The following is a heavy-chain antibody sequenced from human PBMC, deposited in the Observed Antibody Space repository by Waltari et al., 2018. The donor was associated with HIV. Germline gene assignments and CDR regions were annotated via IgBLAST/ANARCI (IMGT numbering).Heavy chain of an antibody. Sequence: VQLVQSGVAVVQPGRSLRLPCAASGFPFTNSALHWVRQAPGKGLGWVAVIWYDGSNKYYADYVKGRFTISRDNSKNTLYLQRNTLRVEDTAVYYCARISVTYCGGDCSYFDYWGQGTLVTVSS. CDR3: ARISVTYCGGDCSYFDY. V-gene: IGHV3-33*01. J-gene: IGHJ4*02. CDR1: GFPFTNSA. D-gene: IGHD2-21*02. CDR2: IWYDGSNK.